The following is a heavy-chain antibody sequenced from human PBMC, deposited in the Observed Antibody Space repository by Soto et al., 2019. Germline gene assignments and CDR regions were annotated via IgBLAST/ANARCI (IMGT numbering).Heavy chain of an antibody. CDR1: GFTFSSYS. J-gene: IGHJ4*02. V-gene: IGHV3-21*01. CDR2: ISSSSSYI. CDR3: ARGSSSSWFDFDY. D-gene: IGHD6-13*01. Sequence: GGSLRLSCAASGFTFSSYSMNWVRQAPGKGLEWVSSISSSSSYIYYADSVKGRFTISRDNAKNSLYLQMNSLRAEDTAVYYCARGSSSSWFDFDYWGQGTLVTVSS.